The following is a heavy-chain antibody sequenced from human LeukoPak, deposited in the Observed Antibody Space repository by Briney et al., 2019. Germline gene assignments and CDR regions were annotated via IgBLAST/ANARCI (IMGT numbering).Heavy chain of an antibody. CDR3: AASRTKRFYY. CDR1: GFTFSSYT. CDR2: ISGSVDNT. V-gene: IGHV3-23*01. J-gene: IGHJ4*02. Sequence: GGSLRLSCAASGFTFSSYTVNWVRQAPGKGLEWVSTISGSVDNTCYADSVKGRFTISRDNSKNTLYLQMNSLRVEDTAVYYCAASRTKRFYYWGQGTLVTVSS.